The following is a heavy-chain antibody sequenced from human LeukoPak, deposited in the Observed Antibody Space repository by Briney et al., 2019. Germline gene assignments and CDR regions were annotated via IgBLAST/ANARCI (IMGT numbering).Heavy chain of an antibody. Sequence: PGGSLRLSCAASGFTVSSNYMSWVRQAPGKGLEWVSVIYSGGSTYYADSVKGRLTISRDNYKNTLYLQMNSLRAEDTAVYYCARRIDGYYYGMDVWGQGTTVTVSS. J-gene: IGHJ6*02. D-gene: IGHD2-15*01. CDR2: IYSGGST. CDR1: GFTVSSNY. V-gene: IGHV3-66*01. CDR3: ARRIDGYYYGMDV.